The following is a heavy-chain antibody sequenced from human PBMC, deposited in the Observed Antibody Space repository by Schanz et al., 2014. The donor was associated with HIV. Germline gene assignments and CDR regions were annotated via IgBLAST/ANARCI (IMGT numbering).Heavy chain of an antibody. CDR1: GGTFKYYG. J-gene: IGHJ4*02. CDR2: ISGYNGNT. V-gene: IGHV1-18*01. D-gene: IGHD6-19*01. Sequence: QVPLVQSGAEVKKPGSSVKVSCKASGGTFKYYGINWGRQAPGQGLEWMGWISGYNGNTNYAQKVQGRITMTTDTATTTAYMELRSLRSDDTAVYYCARDRGNIAVAGTFDYWGQGTLVIVSS. CDR3: ARDRGNIAVAGTFDY.